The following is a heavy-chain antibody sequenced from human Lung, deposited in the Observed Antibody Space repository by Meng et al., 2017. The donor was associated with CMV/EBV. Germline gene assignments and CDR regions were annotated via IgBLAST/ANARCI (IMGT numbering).Heavy chain of an antibody. CDR3: ARHSSTETDIVVVPAATAAVAI. J-gene: IGHJ3*02. CDR1: GYSFTSYW. CDR2: IYPGDSDT. Sequence: KVSXKGSGYSFTSYWIGWVRQMPGKGLEWMGIIYPGDSDTRYSPSFQGQVTISADKSISTAYLQWSSLKASDTAMYYCARHSSTETDIVVVPAATAAVAIWGQGTMVTVSS. D-gene: IGHD2-2*01. V-gene: IGHV5-51*01.